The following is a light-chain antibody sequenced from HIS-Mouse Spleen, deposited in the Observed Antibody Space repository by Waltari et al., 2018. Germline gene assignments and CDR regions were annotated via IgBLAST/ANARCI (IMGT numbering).Light chain of an antibody. CDR3: QSYDSSLSGYVV. Sequence: QSVLTQPPSVSGAPGQRVTISCTGSSSNIGAGYDVHWYQQLPGTAPKLLIHGQSTRPSGVPDRFSGSKSGTSASLAITGLQAEDEADYYCQSYDSSLSGYVVFGGGTKLTVL. CDR2: GQS. CDR1: SSNIGAGYD. J-gene: IGLJ2*01. V-gene: IGLV1-40*01.